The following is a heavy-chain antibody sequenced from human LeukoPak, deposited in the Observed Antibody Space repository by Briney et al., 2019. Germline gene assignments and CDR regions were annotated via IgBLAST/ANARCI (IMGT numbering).Heavy chain of an antibody. V-gene: IGHV1-2*02. CDR2: INPNSGGT. CDR3: ARVEYYGSGSYLF. Sequence: ASVKVSCKASGYTFTGYYMHWVRQAPGQGLERMGWINPNSGGTNYAQKFQGRVTMTRDTSISTAYMELSRLRSDDTAVYYCARVEYYGSGSYLFWGQGTLVTVSS. D-gene: IGHD3-10*01. CDR1: GYTFTGYY. J-gene: IGHJ4*02.